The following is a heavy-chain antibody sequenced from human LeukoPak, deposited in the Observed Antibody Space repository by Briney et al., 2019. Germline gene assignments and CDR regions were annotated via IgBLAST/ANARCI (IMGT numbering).Heavy chain of an antibody. CDR2: IKQDGGEI. V-gene: IGHV3-7*03. CDR3: ARDKGDYDTSGSLFAF. Sequence: GGSLRLSCAASGFTFSRYWMSWVRQVPRKGLEWVANIKQDGGEIYYVDSVKGRFTISRDNAKSSLYLQMNSLRAGDTAIYYCARDKGDYDTSGSLFAFGGQGTLVTVSS. D-gene: IGHD3-22*01. CDR1: GFTFSRYW. J-gene: IGHJ4*02.